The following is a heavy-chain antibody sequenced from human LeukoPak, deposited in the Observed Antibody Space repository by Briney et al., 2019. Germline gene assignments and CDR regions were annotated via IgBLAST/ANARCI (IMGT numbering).Heavy chain of an antibody. V-gene: IGHV3-30*02. J-gene: IGHJ6*03. CDR3: ARVATYRYYYYYMDV. Sequence: AGGSLRLSCAASGFTFSSYGMHWVRQAPGKGLEWVAFIRYDGSNKYYADSVKGRFTLSRDNSKNTLYLQMNSLRAEDTAVYYCARVATYRYYYYYMDVWGKGTTVTVSS. D-gene: IGHD1-1*01. CDR2: IRYDGSNK. CDR1: GFTFSSYG.